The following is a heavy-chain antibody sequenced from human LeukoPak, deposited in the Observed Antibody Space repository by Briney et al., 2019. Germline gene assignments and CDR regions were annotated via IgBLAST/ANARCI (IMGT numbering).Heavy chain of an antibody. CDR1: GGSISSSSYY. D-gene: IGHD3-3*01. Sequence: SETLSLTCTVSGGSISSSSYYWGWIRQPPGKGLEWIGSIYYSGSTYYNPSLKSRVTISVDTSKNQFSLKLSSVTAADTAVYYCARDLGRFYWFGPWGQGTLVTVSS. V-gene: IGHV4-39*07. J-gene: IGHJ5*02. CDR3: ARDLGRFYWFGP. CDR2: IYYSGST.